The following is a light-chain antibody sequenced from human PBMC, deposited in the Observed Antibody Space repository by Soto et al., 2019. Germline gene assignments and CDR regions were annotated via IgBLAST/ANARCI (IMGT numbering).Light chain of an antibody. CDR3: QQYNNWPWT. CDR2: GAS. CDR1: QSVSSN. Sequence: EIVMTQSPATLSVSPGERATLSCRASQSVSSNLDWYPQKPGQAPRLLIYGASTRATGIPARFSGSGSGTEFTLTIRSLQSEDFEVYYCQQYNNWPWTFGQGTKVEIK. V-gene: IGKV3-15*01. J-gene: IGKJ1*01.